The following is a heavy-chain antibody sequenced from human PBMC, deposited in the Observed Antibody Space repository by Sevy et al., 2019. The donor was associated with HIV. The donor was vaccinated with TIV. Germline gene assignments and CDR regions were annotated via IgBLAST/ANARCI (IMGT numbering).Heavy chain of an antibody. J-gene: IGHJ6*02. V-gene: IGHV1-18*01. CDR1: GYTFTSYG. Sequence: ASLKVSCKASGYTFTSYGISWVRQAPGQGLEWMGWISAYNGNTNYAQKLQGRVTMTTDTSTSTAYMELRSLRSDDTAVYYCARVRVVPAAIYYYYGMDVWGQGTTVTVSS. CDR2: ISAYNGNT. CDR3: ARVRVVPAAIYYYYGMDV. D-gene: IGHD2-2*01.